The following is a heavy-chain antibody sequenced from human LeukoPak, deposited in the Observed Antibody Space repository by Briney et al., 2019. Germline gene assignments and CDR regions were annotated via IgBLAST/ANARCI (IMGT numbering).Heavy chain of an antibody. CDR2: MNPNSGNT. CDR1: GYTFTSYD. V-gene: IGHV1-8*03. J-gene: IGHJ4*02. Sequence: ASVKVSCKASGYTFTSYDINWVRQATGQGLEWMGWMNPNSGNTGYAQRFQGRVTITRNTSVTTAYMELSSLRSEDTAVYYCARGLMGATIGLVYWGQGTLVTVSS. D-gene: IGHD1-26*01. CDR3: ARGLMGATIGLVY.